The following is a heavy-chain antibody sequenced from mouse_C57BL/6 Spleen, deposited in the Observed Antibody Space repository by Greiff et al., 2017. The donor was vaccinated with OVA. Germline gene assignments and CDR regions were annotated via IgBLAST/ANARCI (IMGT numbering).Heavy chain of an antibody. D-gene: IGHD2-1*01. J-gene: IGHJ3*01. CDR1: GFTFSDYG. CDR2: ISSGSSTT. V-gene: IGHV5-17*01. Sequence: EVMLVESGGGLVKPGGSLKLSCAASGFTFSDYGMHWVRQAPEKGLEWVAYISSGSSTTYYADTVKGRFTISRDNAKNTLILQMTSLRSEDTAMYYCARPGGWEGNSPWFAYWGQGTLVTVSA. CDR3: ARPGGWEGNSPWFAY.